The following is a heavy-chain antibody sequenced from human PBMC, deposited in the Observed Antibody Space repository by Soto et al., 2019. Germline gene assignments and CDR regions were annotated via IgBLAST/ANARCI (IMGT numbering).Heavy chain of an antibody. J-gene: IGHJ5*02. CDR2: IWYDGSNK. V-gene: IGHV3-33*01. CDR3: ARDLGYDILTGYSFDP. Sequence: PGGSLRLSCAASGFTFSSYGMHWVRQAPGKGLEWVAVIWYDGSNKYYADSVKGRFTISRDNSKNTLYLQMNSLRAEDTAVYYCARDLGYDILTGYSFDPWGQGTLVTVSS. CDR1: GFTFSSYG. D-gene: IGHD3-9*01.